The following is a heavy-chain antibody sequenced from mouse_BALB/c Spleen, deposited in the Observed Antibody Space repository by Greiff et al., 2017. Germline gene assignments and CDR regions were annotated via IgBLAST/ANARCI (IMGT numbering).Heavy chain of an antibody. D-gene: IGHD2-3*01. Sequence: QVQLQQSGAELARPGASVKLSCKASGYTFTSYCMNWVKQRPGQGLEWIGAIYPGDGDTRYTQKFKGKATLTVDKSSSTAYMQLSSLASEDSAVYYCASVEGYDGDCGGDMDYWGQGTSVTVSS. V-gene: IGHV1-87*01. CDR3: ASVEGYDGDCGGDMDY. CDR2: IYPGDGDT. CDR1: GYTFTSYC. J-gene: IGHJ4*01.